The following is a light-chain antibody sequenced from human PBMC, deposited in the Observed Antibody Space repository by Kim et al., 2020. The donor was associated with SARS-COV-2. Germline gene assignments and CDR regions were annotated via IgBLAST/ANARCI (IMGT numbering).Light chain of an antibody. CDR1: QDITNY. Sequence: GDRVTITCQASQDITNYLNWYQQKPGKAPELLIYDASNLETGVPPRFSGSGSGTDFTFAISSLQPEDIATYYCQQYDYLPMTFGQGTRLEIK. J-gene: IGKJ5*01. CDR2: DAS. CDR3: QQYDYLPMT. V-gene: IGKV1-33*01.